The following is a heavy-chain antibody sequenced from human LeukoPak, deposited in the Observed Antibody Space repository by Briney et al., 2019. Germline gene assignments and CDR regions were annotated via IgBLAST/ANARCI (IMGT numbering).Heavy chain of an antibody. Sequence: ASVKVSCKASGYTLTDYYLHWVRQAPGQGLKWMGWINPNSGATDYAQSFQARVTMTRDTSIGSGYMELTGLESDDTAVYYCARTYSTFLTAFDYWGQGTLVTVSS. D-gene: IGHD2-21*02. CDR2: INPNSGAT. V-gene: IGHV1-2*02. CDR1: GYTLTDYY. J-gene: IGHJ4*02. CDR3: ARTYSTFLTAFDY.